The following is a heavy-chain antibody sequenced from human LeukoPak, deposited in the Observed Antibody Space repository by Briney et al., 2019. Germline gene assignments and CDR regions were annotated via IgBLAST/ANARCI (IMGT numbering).Heavy chain of an antibody. CDR1: GASISSGGYY. Sequence: PSETLSLTCTVSGASISSGGYYWSWIRQPAGKGLEWIGRIYTSGSTNYNPSLKSRVTMPVDTPKYQFSLRLSSVTAADTAVYYCARRDGFDAFDIWGQGTLVTVSS. CDR2: IYTSGST. J-gene: IGHJ3*02. D-gene: IGHD4-17*01. V-gene: IGHV4-61*02. CDR3: ARRDGFDAFDI.